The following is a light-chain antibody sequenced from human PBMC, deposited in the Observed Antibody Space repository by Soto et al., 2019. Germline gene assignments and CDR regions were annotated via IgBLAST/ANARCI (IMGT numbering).Light chain of an antibody. J-gene: IGKJ2*01. CDR2: GAS. Sequence: EIVLTQSPGTLSLSPGERVTLSCRASQRVLSNLLAWYQQKPDQAPRLLIHGASIRATGIPDRFSGSGFGTDFTLTISRLQPEDFAVYYCHRYGNSPGFTFGQGTKLEIK. CDR1: QRVLSNL. CDR3: HRYGNSPGFT. V-gene: IGKV3-20*01.